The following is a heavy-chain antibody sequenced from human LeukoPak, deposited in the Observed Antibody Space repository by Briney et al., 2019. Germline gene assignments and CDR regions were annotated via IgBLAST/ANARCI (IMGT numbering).Heavy chain of an antibody. V-gene: IGHV3-23*01. CDR2: ISGSGGNT. CDR1: GFTFSSNA. CDR3: AKVPTSYYFDY. Sequence: GGSLRLSCAASGFTFSSNAMSWVRQAPGKGLEWVSAISGSGGNTYYADSVKGRFTISRDNSKNTLYLQMNSLRPGDTAVYYCAKVPTSYYFDYWGQGTLVTVSS. J-gene: IGHJ4*02.